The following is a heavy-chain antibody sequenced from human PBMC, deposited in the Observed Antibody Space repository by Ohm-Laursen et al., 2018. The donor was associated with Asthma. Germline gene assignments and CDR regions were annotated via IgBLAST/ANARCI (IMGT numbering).Heavy chain of an antibody. CDR2: INTGTGDT. V-gene: IGHV1-3*04. CDR3: ASSKGYGDYQSLDY. Sequence: SVKVSCKASGHTFTGYTMQWVRQAPGQRLEWMGWINTGTGDTYYSQKFQGRVTITTDTSATTAFLELGSLRYEDTAVYYCASSKGYGDYQSLDYWGQGTLVTVSS. D-gene: IGHD4-17*01. CDR1: GHTFTGYT. J-gene: IGHJ4*02.